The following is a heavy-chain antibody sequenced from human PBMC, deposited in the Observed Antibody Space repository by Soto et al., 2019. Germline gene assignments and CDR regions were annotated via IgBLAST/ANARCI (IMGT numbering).Heavy chain of an antibody. CDR3: AKDLRDGYIPVYFDY. J-gene: IGHJ4*02. CDR2: ISGSGGST. CDR1: GFTFSSYA. D-gene: IGHD5-12*01. Sequence: PGGSLRLSCGASGFTFSSYAMSWVRQAPGKGLEGLEWVSAISGSGGSTYYADSVKGRFTISRDNSKNTLYLQMNSLRAEDTAVYYCAKDLRDGYIPVYFDYWGQGTLVTVSS. V-gene: IGHV3-23*01.